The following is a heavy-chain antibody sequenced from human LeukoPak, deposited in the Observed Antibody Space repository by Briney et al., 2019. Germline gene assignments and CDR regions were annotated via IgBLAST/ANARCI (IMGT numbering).Heavy chain of an antibody. CDR1: GFTFSSYG. CDR2: IRYDGSNK. V-gene: IGHV3-30*02. D-gene: IGHD5-24*01. Sequence: GGSLRLSCAASGFTFSSYGMHWVRQAPGKGLEWVAFIRYDGSNKYYADSVKGRFTISRDNSKNTLYLQMNSLRAEDTAVYYCAKERMTSLERVHFDYWGQGTLVTVSS. J-gene: IGHJ4*02. CDR3: AKERMTSLERVHFDY.